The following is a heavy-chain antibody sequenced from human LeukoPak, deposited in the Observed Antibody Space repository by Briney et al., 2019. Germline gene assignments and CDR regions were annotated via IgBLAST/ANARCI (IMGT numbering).Heavy chain of an antibody. CDR1: GGSVSSYY. Sequence: PSETLSLTCTVSGGSVSSYYWSWIRQPPGKGLEWIGYIKSSGSSNYNPSLKSRVTISMDTSKNQFSLRLNFVTAADTAVYYCARDGTVATNWFDPWGQGTLVTVSS. CDR3: ARDGTVATNWFDP. CDR2: IKSSGSS. J-gene: IGHJ5*02. D-gene: IGHD5-12*01. V-gene: IGHV4-59*02.